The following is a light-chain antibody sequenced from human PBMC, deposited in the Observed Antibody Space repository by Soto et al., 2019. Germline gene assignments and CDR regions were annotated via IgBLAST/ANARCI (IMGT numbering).Light chain of an antibody. CDR3: QHYNSYSEA. Sequence: IHMTQSPSTLSVSVGDRFTITCLASQTISSWLAWYQQKPGKAPKLLIYKASTLKSGVPSRFSGSGSGTEFTLTISSLQPDDFATYYCQHYNSYSEAFGQGTKVDIK. J-gene: IGKJ1*01. V-gene: IGKV1-5*03. CDR1: QTISSW. CDR2: KAS.